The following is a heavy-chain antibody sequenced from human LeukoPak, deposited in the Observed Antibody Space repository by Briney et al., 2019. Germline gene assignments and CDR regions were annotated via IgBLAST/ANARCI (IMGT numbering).Heavy chain of an antibody. CDR1: GFTFTGHS. J-gene: IGHJ4*02. D-gene: IGHD1-26*01. CDR3: AREKQSGGTPFDY. Sequence: GGSLRLSCVASGFTFTGHSMHWVRQAPGKRVQWVAVVADDEKTIFYAASLKGRFTGSRDNSKNTVYLQMNSLRDEDTAVYYCAREKQSGGTPFDYWGQGSLVTVSS. V-gene: IGHV3-30*04. CDR2: VADDEKTI.